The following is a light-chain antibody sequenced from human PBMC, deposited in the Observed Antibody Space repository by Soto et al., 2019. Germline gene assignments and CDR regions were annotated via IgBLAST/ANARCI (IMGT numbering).Light chain of an antibody. CDR1: QSIGDS. V-gene: IGKV1-5*03. Sequence: DVQMTQSPSTVSASVGDRVTITCRARQSIGDSLAWYQQKPGKGPKVLIYRASSLQSGVPSRFSGSGAGTEFTLTISSLQPDDFGTYYCQYSLTFGQGTKVEIK. CDR3: QYSLT. J-gene: IGKJ1*01. CDR2: RAS.